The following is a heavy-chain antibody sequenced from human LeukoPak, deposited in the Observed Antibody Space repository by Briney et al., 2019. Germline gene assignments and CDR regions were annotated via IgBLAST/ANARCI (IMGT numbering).Heavy chain of an antibody. CDR2: INTDGGTT. CDR1: GFTFSTFA. CDR3: ARDGVATNDY. Sequence: GGSLRLSCAASGFTFSTFAMQWVRQAPEKGLEYVSGINTDGGTTYYANSVKGRFTISRDNPKNTLYLQMGSLRVEDTAVYYCARDGVATNDYWGQGTLVTVSS. J-gene: IGHJ4*02. V-gene: IGHV3-64*01. D-gene: IGHD5-24*01.